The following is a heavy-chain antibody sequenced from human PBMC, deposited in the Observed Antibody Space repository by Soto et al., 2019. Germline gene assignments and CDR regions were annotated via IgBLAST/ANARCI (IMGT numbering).Heavy chain of an antibody. D-gene: IGHD1-26*01. J-gene: IGHJ4*02. CDR2: ISSSGSPI. CDR3: AAERRWELL. CDR1: GLILSGSE. V-gene: IGHV3-48*03. Sequence: GGSLRLSCAASGLILSGSEMNWSRQAPGKGLEWVSYISSSGSPIYYADSVKGRFTISRDNAKNSLFLPMNSLGAEDTSVYYCAAERRWELLWGQGTLVTVSS.